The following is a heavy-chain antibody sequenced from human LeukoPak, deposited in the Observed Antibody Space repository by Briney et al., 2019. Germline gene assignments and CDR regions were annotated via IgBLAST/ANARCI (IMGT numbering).Heavy chain of an antibody. D-gene: IGHD6-19*01. CDR2: ISGDGGST. CDR1: GFIFDNYA. J-gene: IGHJ4*02. Sequence: PGGSLRLSCAAPGFIFDNYAIHWVRQAPGKGPEWVSLISGDGGSTFYADSVRGRFTISRDNTRKSLSLQMSSLRSEGTALYYCARESETSGWYDYWGQGTLVTVSS. CDR3: ARESETSGWYDY. V-gene: IGHV3-43*02.